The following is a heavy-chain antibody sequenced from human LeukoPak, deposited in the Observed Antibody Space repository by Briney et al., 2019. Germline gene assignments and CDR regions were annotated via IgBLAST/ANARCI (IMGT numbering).Heavy chain of an antibody. V-gene: IGHV3-7*03. CDR2: IKQDGSEK. D-gene: IGHD5-24*01. Sequence: GGSLRLSCAASGFTFSSYAMSWVRQAPGKGLEWVANIKQDGSEKYYVDSVKGRFTISRDNAKNSLYLQMNSLRAEDTAVYYCARSPPRGREGYWGQGTLVTVSS. CDR1: GFTFSSYA. J-gene: IGHJ4*02. CDR3: ARSPPRGREGY.